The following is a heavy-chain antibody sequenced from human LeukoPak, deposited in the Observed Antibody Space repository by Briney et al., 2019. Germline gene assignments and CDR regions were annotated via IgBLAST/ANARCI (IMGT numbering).Heavy chain of an antibody. V-gene: IGHV4-59*08. CDR1: GGSISSYY. J-gene: IGHJ4*02. Sequence: SETLSLTCTVSGGSISSYYWSWIRQSPGKGLEWIGYIYYGGSTNYTPSLKSRVTMSVDTSKNQFSLKLSSVTAADTAVYYCARRGSSGYVDYWGQGTLVTVSS. D-gene: IGHD3-22*01. CDR2: IYYGGST. CDR3: ARRGSSGYVDY.